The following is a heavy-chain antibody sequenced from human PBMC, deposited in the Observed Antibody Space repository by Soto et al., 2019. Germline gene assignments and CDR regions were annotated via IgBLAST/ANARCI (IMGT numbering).Heavy chain of an antibody. CDR3: AKDQQQLVKNWFDP. Sequence: LRLSCAASGFTFSSYAMSWVRQAPGKGLEWVSAISGSGGSTYYADSVKGRFTISRDNSKDTLYLQMNSLRAEDTAVYYCAKDQQQLVKNWFDPWGQGTLVTSPQ. V-gene: IGHV3-23*01. J-gene: IGHJ5*02. CDR2: ISGSGGST. CDR1: GFTFSSYA. D-gene: IGHD6-13*01.